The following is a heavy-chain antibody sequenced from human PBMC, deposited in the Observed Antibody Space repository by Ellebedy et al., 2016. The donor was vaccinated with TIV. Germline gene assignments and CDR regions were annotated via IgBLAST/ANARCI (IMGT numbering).Heavy chain of an antibody. Sequence: AASVKVSCKASGYSFTSYGISRVRLAPPQGLHCMGCIRGDNATVNYAQNVQGRVTITTDTSTDTAYIELRSLRSDDTAIYYCARECAFTSGCQRRYFDYWGQGTLVTVSS. D-gene: IGHD6-19*01. J-gene: IGHJ4*02. CDR1: GYSFTSYG. CDR2: IRGDNATV. CDR3: ARECAFTSGCQRRYFDY. V-gene: IGHV1-18*01.